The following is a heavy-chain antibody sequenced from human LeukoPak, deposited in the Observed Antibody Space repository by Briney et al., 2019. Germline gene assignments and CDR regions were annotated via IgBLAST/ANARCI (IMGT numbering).Heavy chain of an antibody. D-gene: IGHD3-3*01. CDR1: GFTFSSYG. V-gene: IGHV3-30*02. CDR2: IRYDGSNK. CDR3: AGRTIFGVVIKSDY. J-gene: IGHJ4*02. Sequence: PGGSLRLSCAASGFTFSSYGMHWVRQAPGKGLEWVAFIRYDGSNKYYADSVKGRFTISRDNSKNTLYLQMNSLRAEDTAVYYCAGRTIFGVVIKSDYWGQGTLVTVSS.